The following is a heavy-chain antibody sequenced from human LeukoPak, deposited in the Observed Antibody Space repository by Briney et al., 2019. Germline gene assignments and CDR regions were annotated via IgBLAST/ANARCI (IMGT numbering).Heavy chain of an antibody. CDR2: IYYSGST. D-gene: IGHD2-2*01. CDR1: GGSISSSSYY. CDR3: ARAHIVVVPAANGAGWFDP. J-gene: IGHJ5*02. Sequence: PSETLSLTCTVSGGSISSSSYYWGWIRQPPGKGLEWIGSIYYSGSTYYNPSLKSRVTISVDTSKNQFSLKLSSVTAADTAVYYCARAHIVVVPAANGAGWFDPWGQGTLVTVSS. V-gene: IGHV4-39*07.